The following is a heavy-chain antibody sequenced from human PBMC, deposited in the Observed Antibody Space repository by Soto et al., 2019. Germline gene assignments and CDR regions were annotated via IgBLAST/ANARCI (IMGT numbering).Heavy chain of an antibody. CDR1: GYSFTSYW. D-gene: IGHD1-7*01. Sequence: PGESLKISCKGSGYSFTSYWIGWVRQMPGKGLEWMGIIYPGDSDTRYSPSFQGQVTISADKSISTAYLQWSSLKASDTAMYYCARHVGDNWNFTPSEIDYWGQGTQVTVSS. J-gene: IGHJ4*02. CDR3: ARHVGDNWNFTPSEIDY. V-gene: IGHV5-51*01. CDR2: IYPGDSDT.